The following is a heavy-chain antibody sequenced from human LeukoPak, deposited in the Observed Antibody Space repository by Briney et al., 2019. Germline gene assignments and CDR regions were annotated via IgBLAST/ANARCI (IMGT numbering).Heavy chain of an antibody. CDR1: GGSISSHY. J-gene: IGHJ6*02. V-gene: IGHV4-59*08. Sequence: SETLSLTCTASGGSISSHYWSWVRQPPGKGLEWIGYIYYSGGTNHNPSLESRVTISIDTSKKQFSLRLRSVTAADTAVYYCARHSLGVISNYFYFYAMDVWGQGTTVTVSS. CDR2: IYYSGGT. CDR3: ARHSLGVISNYFYFYAMDV. D-gene: IGHD2-21*01.